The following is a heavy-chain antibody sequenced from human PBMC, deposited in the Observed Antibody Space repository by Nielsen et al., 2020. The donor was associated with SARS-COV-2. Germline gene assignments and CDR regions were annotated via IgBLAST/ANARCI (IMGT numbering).Heavy chain of an antibody. V-gene: IGHV3-21*01. Sequence: GESLKISCAASGFTFSSYSMNWVRQAPGKGLEWVSSISSGSSYIYYADSVKGRFTISRDNAKNSLYLQMNSLRAEDTAVYYCARNRKNSSGWYNGMDVWGQGTTVTVSS. CDR1: GFTFSSYS. CDR3: ARNRKNSSGWYNGMDV. J-gene: IGHJ6*02. CDR2: ISSGSSYI. D-gene: IGHD6-19*01.